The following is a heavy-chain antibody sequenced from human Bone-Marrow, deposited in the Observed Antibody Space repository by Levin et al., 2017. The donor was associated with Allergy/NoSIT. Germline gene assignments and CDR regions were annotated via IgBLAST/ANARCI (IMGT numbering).Heavy chain of an antibody. V-gene: IGHV4-59*01. CDR2: IYYSGST. Sequence: SLTLSLPCTVSGGSIRSYYWSWIRQPSGKGLEWIGYIYYSGSTNYNPSLKSRVTISVDTSKNQFSLKLSSVTAADTAVYYCARVSGEGWFGAVVSGYYFDYWGQGTLVTVSS. CDR3: ARVSGEGWFGAVVSGYYFDY. CDR1: GGSIRSYY. J-gene: IGHJ4*02. D-gene: IGHD3-22*01.